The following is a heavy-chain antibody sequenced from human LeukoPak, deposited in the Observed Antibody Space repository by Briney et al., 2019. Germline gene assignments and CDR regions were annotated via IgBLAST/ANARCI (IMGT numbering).Heavy chain of an antibody. CDR3: AKDSSSSNKYFGMDV. CDR2: ISYDGSNK. CDR1: GFTFSSYD. V-gene: IGHV3-30*18. Sequence: PGGSLRLSCAVSGFTFSSYDMHWVRQAPGKGLEWVAVISYDGSNKYYADSVKGRFTISRDNSKNTLYLQMNSLRVDDTAVYYCAKDSSSSNKYFGMDVWGQGTLVTVSS. J-gene: IGHJ6*02. D-gene: IGHD2-15*01.